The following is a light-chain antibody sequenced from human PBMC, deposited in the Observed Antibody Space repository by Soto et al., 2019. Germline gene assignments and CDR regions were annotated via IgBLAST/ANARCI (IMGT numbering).Light chain of an antibody. J-gene: IGKJ5*01. Sequence: EIVLTQSRATLALSPGERATLSCRASPSVTNYLAWYQQKPGQPPRLLIYDAYNRATGIPARFSGSGSGTDFTPTISSLEPEDFAVYYCQQRRNWPPLTCGQGTRLDI. CDR2: DAY. V-gene: IGKV3-11*01. CDR3: QQRRNWPPLT. CDR1: PSVTNY.